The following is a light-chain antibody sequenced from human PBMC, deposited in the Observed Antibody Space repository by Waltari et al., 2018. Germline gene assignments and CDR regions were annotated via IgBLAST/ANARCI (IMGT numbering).Light chain of an antibody. CDR1: RRVTSNY. V-gene: IGKV3-20*01. CDR2: GAS. J-gene: IGKJ1*01. Sequence: EIVLTQSPGTLSLSPGESATLSCRARRRVTSNYLAWYQQKPGQAPRLLIYGASSRATGIPDRFSGSGSGTDFTLTISRLEPEDFAVYYCQQYGSPWTFGQGTKVEIK. CDR3: QQYGSPWT.